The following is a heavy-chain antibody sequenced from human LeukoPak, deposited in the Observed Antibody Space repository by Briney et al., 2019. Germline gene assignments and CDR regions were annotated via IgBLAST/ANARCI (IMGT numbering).Heavy chain of an antibody. V-gene: IGHV1-2*02. J-gene: IGHJ4*02. CDR2: INPNSGGT. D-gene: IGHD6-13*01. CDR1: GYTFTVYY. CDR3: ARVDRQQLVLFDY. Sequence: GASVTVSCKASGYTFTVYYMHWVRQAPGQGLEWMGWINPNSGGTNYAQKFQGRVTMTRDTSISTAYMELSRLRSDDTAVYYCARVDRQQLVLFDYWGQGTLVTVSS.